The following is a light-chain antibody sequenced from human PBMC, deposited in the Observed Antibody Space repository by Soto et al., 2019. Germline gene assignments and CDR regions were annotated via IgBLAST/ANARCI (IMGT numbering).Light chain of an antibody. CDR1: QGINRW. CDR3: QQYNSYPWT. CDR2: QAF. V-gene: IGKV1-5*03. Sequence: DIQMTQSPSSLSASVGDSVTITCRASQGINRWLAWYQQKPGKAPELLIYQAFSLQSGVPSRFSGGGSGSGTEFTLTLSSLQPDDFATYYCQQYNSYPWTFGQGTKVEFK. J-gene: IGKJ1*01.